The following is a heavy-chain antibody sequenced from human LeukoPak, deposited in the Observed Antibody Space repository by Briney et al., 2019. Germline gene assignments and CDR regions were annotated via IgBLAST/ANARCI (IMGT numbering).Heavy chain of an antibody. J-gene: IGHJ2*01. CDR1: GYTFTSYD. D-gene: IGHD5-24*01. Sequence: ASVKVSCKASGYTFTSYDINWVRQATGQGLEWMGWMTPNSGHTAYAQKFQGRVTITRNTSITTAYMELSSLRSEDTAVYYCARGRDGYNFGYFDLWGSGTLVTVSS. CDR2: MTPNSGHT. V-gene: IGHV1-8*03. CDR3: ARGRDGYNFGYFDL.